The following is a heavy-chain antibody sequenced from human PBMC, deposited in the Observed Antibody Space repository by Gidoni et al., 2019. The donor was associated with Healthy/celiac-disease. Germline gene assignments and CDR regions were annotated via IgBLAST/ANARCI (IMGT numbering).Heavy chain of an antibody. Sequence: EVQLVESGGGLVKPGGSLRLYCAASGFTFISYSMNWVCQAPGKGMEWVSSIISSSSYIYYADSGKGRFTSSRDNAKNSLYLQMNSLRAEDTAVYYCARDGYSDYYYGMDVWGQGTTVTGSS. CDR2: IISSSSYI. CDR3: ARDGYSDYYYGMDV. D-gene: IGHD2-15*01. CDR1: GFTFISYS. V-gene: IGHV3-21*01. J-gene: IGHJ6*02.